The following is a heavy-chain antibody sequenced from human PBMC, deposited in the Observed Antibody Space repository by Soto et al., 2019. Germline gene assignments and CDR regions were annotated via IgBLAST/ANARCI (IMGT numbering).Heavy chain of an antibody. CDR1: GFTFSSYG. J-gene: IGHJ6*02. Sequence: QVQLVESGGGVVQPGRSLRLSCAASGFTFSSYGMHWVRQAPGKGLEWVAVIWYDGSNKYYADSVKGRFTISRDNSKNTLYLQMNSLRAEDTAVYYCARDWVPRACSSTSCFLYYYYGMDVWGQGTTVTVSS. CDR2: IWYDGSNK. V-gene: IGHV3-33*01. D-gene: IGHD2-2*01. CDR3: ARDWVPRACSSTSCFLYYYYGMDV.